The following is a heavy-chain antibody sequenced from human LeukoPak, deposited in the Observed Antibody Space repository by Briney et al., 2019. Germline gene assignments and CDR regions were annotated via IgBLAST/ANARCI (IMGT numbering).Heavy chain of an antibody. CDR1: GYTFASYC. Sequence: ASVKVSCKASGYTFASYCVHWVRQAPGQGLEWMGIINPSGGSTSYAQKFQGRVTMTRDTSTSTVYMELSSLRSEDTAVYYCAREGDILTGLVDYWGQGTLVTVSS. CDR2: INPSGGST. CDR3: AREGDILTGLVDY. D-gene: IGHD3-9*01. J-gene: IGHJ4*02. V-gene: IGHV1-46*01.